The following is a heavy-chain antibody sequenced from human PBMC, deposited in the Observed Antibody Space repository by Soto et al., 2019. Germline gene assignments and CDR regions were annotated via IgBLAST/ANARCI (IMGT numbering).Heavy chain of an antibody. CDR1: GFTFISYW. CDR3: ARDYYDSSGYYLDY. Sequence: LRLSCAASGFTFISYWMSWVRQAPGKGLEWVANIKQDRSEKYYVDSVKGRFTISRDNAKNSLYLQMNSLRAEDTAVYYCARDYYDSSGYYLDYWGQGTLVTVSS. V-gene: IGHV3-7*01. CDR2: IKQDRSEK. J-gene: IGHJ4*02. D-gene: IGHD3-22*01.